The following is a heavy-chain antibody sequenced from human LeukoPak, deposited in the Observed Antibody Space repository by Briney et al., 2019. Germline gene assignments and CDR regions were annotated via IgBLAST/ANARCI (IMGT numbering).Heavy chain of an antibody. D-gene: IGHD6-19*01. CDR2: ISYDGSNK. Sequence: GSLRLSCAASRFTFSSYWMSWVRQAPGKGLEWVAVISYDGSNKYYADSVKGRFTISRDNSKNTLYLQMNSLRAEDTAVYYCARDRPSGWSEQPYYGMDVWGQGTTVTVSS. CDR3: ARDRPSGWSEQPYYGMDV. V-gene: IGHV3-30*03. J-gene: IGHJ6*02. CDR1: RFTFSSYW.